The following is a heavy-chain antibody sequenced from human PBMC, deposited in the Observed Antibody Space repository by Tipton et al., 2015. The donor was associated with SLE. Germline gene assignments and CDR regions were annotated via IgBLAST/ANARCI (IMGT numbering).Heavy chain of an antibody. CDR3: ARWAGPTVNFDY. V-gene: IGHV4-59*01. CDR2: IYYSGST. J-gene: IGHJ4*02. Sequence: LRLSCTVSGGSISSYYWSWIRQPPGKGLEWIGYIYYSGSTNYNPSLKSRGTISVDTSKNQFSLKLSSVTAADTAVYYCARWAGPTVNFDYWGQGTLVTVSS. CDR1: GGSISSYY. D-gene: IGHD4-11*01.